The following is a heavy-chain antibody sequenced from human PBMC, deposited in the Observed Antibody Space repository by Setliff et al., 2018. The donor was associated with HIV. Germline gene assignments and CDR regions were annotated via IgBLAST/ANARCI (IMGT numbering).Heavy chain of an antibody. CDR3: TKERYGSTGYDF. V-gene: IGHV3-33*06. J-gene: IGHJ4*02. CDR2: IWNDGSNQ. D-gene: IGHD3-22*01. CDR1: GFAVSSFG. Sequence: GESLKISCGASGFAVSSFGMHWVRQVPGKGLEWVAVIWNDGSNQFYADSVKGRFTISRDISKNTLYLQMNSLRAEDTAVYYCTKERYGSTGYDFWGQGTLVTVSS.